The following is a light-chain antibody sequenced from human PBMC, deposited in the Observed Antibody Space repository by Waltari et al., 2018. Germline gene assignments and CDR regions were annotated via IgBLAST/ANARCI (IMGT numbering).Light chain of an antibody. CDR1: STDLRTYNL. CDR3: CSYAGSTTFLYV. Sequence: QSALTQPASVSGSPGQSITISCTGRSTDLRTYNLVSWYQQHPGKAPKLMIYEGTERPSGVSNRFSGSKSGNTASLTISGLQAEDEADYYCCSYAGSTTFLYVFGTGTKVTVL. CDR2: EGT. V-gene: IGLV2-23*01. J-gene: IGLJ1*01.